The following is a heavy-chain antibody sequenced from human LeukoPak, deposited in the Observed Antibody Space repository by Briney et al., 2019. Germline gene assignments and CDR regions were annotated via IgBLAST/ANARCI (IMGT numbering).Heavy chain of an antibody. D-gene: IGHD3-10*01. CDR1: GFTFSTFA. CDR2: ISTSGATT. CDR3: AKGQYYYASGRAPFES. V-gene: IGHV3-23*01. Sequence: PGGSLRLSCAAPGFTFSTFAMTWVRQAPGKGLEWVSTISTSGATTYYADSVKGRFTISRDNSKNTLYLQLNSLRADDTAIYYCAKGQYYYASGRAPFESWGQGTLVTVSS. J-gene: IGHJ4*02.